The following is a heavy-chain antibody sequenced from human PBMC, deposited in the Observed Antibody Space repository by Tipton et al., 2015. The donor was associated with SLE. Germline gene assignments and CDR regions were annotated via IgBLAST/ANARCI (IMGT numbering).Heavy chain of an antibody. J-gene: IGHJ4*02. Sequence: SLRLSCAASGFIFGSFAMHWVRQTPGKALEWVALISYDGINEYFADSVKGRFTISRDDSTNTLYLQMNSLRAEDTAVYFCARSLATTVPRFDHWGQGTLVAVSS. CDR1: GFIFGSFA. V-gene: IGHV3-30*04. D-gene: IGHD5-24*01. CDR2: ISYDGINE. CDR3: ARSLATTVPRFDH.